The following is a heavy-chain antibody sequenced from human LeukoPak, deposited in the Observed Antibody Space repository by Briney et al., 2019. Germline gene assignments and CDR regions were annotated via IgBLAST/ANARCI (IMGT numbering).Heavy chain of an antibody. J-gene: IGHJ2*01. V-gene: IGHV1-69*13. Sequence: ASVKVSCKASGCTFTSYDINWVRQAPGQGLEWMGGIIPIFGTANYAQKFQGRVTITADESTSTAYMELSSLRSEDTAVYYCARDPYYDILTGENWYFDLWGRGTLVTVSS. CDR2: IIPIFGTA. D-gene: IGHD3-9*01. CDR3: ARDPYYDILTGENWYFDL. CDR1: GCTFTSYD.